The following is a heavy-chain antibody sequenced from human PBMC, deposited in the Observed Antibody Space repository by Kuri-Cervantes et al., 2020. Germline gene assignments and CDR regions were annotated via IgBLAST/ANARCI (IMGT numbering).Heavy chain of an antibody. V-gene: IGHV1-24*01. J-gene: IGHJ4*02. CDR3: ATIKAGGYSYGSFDY. CDR2: FDPEDGET. CDR1: GGTFSSYA. D-gene: IGHD5-18*01. Sequence: ASVKVSCKASGGTFSSYAISWVRQAPGQGLEWMGGFDPEDGETIYAQKFQGRVTMTEDTSTDTAYMELSSLRSEDTAVYYCATIKAGGYSYGSFDYWGQGTLVTVSS.